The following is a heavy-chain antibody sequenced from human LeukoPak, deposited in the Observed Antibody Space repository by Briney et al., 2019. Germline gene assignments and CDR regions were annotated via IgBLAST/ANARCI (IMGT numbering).Heavy chain of an antibody. CDR1: GGSFSGYY. D-gene: IGHD3-3*01. J-gene: IGHJ4*02. V-gene: IGHV4-34*01. CDR2: INHSGST. Sequence: SETLSLTCAVYGGSFSGYYWSWIRQPPGKGLEWIGEINHSGSTNYNPSLKSRVTISVDTSKNQLSLKLSSVTAADTAVYYCARASGAIFGVASAKFDYWGQGTLVTVSS. CDR3: ARASGAIFGVASAKFDY.